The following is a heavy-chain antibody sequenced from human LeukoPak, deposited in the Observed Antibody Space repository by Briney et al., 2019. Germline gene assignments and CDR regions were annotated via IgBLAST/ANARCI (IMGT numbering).Heavy chain of an antibody. D-gene: IGHD7-27*01. CDR2: IYYTGT. V-gene: IGHV4-59*02. CDR1: GGSVTDYY. CDR3: ASRKLGNDY. Sequence: SAETLSLTCTVSGGSVTDYYWSWIRQSPGKGLEWIGYIYYTGTSYNPSLKSRVTISADTSKNQLSLKLISVTAAATAVYSCASRKLGNDYWGQGPLVTVSS. J-gene: IGHJ4*02.